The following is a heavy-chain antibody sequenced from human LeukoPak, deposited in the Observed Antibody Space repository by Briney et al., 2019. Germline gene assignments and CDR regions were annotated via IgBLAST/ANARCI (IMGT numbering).Heavy chain of an antibody. Sequence: SETLSLTCSVSGGFISSYYWSWIRQPPGKGLEWIGYIYNSGNTNYNPSLKSRVTISVDTSKNQFSLKLSSVTAADTAVYYCARVSYYDSSGYYYYYYYYMDVWGKGTTVTVSS. J-gene: IGHJ6*03. D-gene: IGHD3-22*01. CDR2: IYNSGNT. CDR3: ARVSYYDSSGYYYYYYYYMDV. CDR1: GGFISSYY. V-gene: IGHV4-59*01.